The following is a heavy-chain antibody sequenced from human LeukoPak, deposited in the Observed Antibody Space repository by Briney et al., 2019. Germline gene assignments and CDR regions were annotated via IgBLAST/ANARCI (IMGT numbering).Heavy chain of an antibody. V-gene: IGHV4-38-2*02. CDR1: GYSISSGYY. CDR2: IYHSGST. CDR3: ARKRITGTSYDAFDI. D-gene: IGHD1-20*01. J-gene: IGHJ3*02. Sequence: PSETLSLTCTVSGYSISSGYYWGWIRQPPGKGLEWIGSIYHSGSTYYNPSLKSRVTISIDTSKNQFSLKLSSVTAADTAVYYCARKRITGTSYDAFDIWGQGTLVTVSS.